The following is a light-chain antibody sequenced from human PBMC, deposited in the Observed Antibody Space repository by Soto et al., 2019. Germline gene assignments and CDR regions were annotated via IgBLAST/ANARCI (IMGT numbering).Light chain of an antibody. Sequence: EIVLTQSPSTLSSFPGDRVTLSCRASQSVSRYLACYQQKPGQAPRLLMYDTSYRATGIPARFSGSGSGTDFTLTISSLEPEDFAIYYCQQRSNWITFGQGTRLEIK. J-gene: IGKJ5*01. CDR2: DTS. CDR3: QQRSNWIT. V-gene: IGKV3-11*01. CDR1: QSVSRY.